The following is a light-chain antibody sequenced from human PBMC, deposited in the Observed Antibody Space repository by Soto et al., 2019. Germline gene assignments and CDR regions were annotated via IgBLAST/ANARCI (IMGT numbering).Light chain of an antibody. J-gene: IGLJ2*01. CDR3: AAWDDSLSGPV. CDR1: SSNIGSNY. V-gene: IGLV1-47*02. Sequence: QSVLTQPPSASGTPGQRVTISCSGSSSNIGSNYVYWYQQLPGTAPKLLIYSNSQRPSGVPDRFSGSKSGTSASLAISGLRSEEEADYYCAAWDDSLSGPVFGGGTKLTVL. CDR2: SNS.